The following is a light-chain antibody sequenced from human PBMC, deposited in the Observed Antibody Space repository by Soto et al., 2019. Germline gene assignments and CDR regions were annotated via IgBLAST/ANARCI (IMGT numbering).Light chain of an antibody. CDR1: QSISTE. CDR3: QQGHNWPLT. V-gene: IGKV3-15*01. Sequence: EIVMTQSPATPSVSPGERATLSCRASQSISTELAWYQQKPGQPPRLLIYSASTRATGVPARFTGSGSGSEFTLTISGLLSADFAVYYCQQGHNWPLTFGQGTRL. CDR2: SAS. J-gene: IGKJ2*01.